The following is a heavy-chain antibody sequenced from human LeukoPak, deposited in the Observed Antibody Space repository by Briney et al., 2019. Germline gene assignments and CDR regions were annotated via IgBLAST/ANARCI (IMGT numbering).Heavy chain of an antibody. V-gene: IGHV3-21*01. D-gene: IGHD2-2*01. CDR3: ARDFLSDENQLRLAAPFDY. J-gene: IGHJ4*02. Sequence: PGGPLRLSCAASGFTFSSYRMNWVRQAPGKGLEWVSSISSRSSYIYYADSVKGRFTISRDNAQNSLYLQMNSLRAEDTAVYYCARDFLSDENQLRLAAPFDYWGQGALVTVSS. CDR2: ISSRSSYI. CDR1: GFTFSSYR.